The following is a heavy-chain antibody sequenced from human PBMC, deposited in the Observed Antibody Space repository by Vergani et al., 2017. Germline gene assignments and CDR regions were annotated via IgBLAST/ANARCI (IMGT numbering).Heavy chain of an antibody. V-gene: IGHV3-30-3*01. CDR3: ARARLLWFGESGLDY. CDR2: ISYDGSNK. J-gene: IGHJ4*02. Sequence: QVQLVESGGGVVQPGRSLRLSCAASGFTSSSYAMRWVRPAPGKGLEWVAVISYDGSNKYYAASVKGRFTISRDNSKNTLYLQMNSLRAEDTAVYYCARARLLWFGESGLDYWGQGTLVTVSS. D-gene: IGHD3-10*01. CDR1: GFTSSSYA.